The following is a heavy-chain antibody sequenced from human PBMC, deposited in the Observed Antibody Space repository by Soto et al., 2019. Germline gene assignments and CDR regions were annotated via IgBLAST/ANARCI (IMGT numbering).Heavy chain of an antibody. Sequence: EVQLLESGGGLVQPGGSLRLSCAASGFTFSSYAMSWVRQAPGKGLEWVSAISGSGGSTYYAESVKGRFTISRDNSKNTRYLQMNSLRAEDTAVYYCAKEQQSVVRGDRRYWGQGTLVTVSS. CDR3: AKEQQSVVRGDRRY. J-gene: IGHJ4*02. CDR1: GFTFSSYA. V-gene: IGHV3-23*01. CDR2: ISGSGGST. D-gene: IGHD3-10*01.